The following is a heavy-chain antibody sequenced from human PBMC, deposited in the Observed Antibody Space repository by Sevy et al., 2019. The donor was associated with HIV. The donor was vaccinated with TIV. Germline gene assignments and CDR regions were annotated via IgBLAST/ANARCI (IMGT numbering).Heavy chain of an antibody. CDR3: ARDGGGTYCGGDCYSVDYYYGMDV. V-gene: IGHV3-53*01. J-gene: IGHJ6*02. D-gene: IGHD2-21*02. CDR1: VFTVSSNY. Sequence: GGSLRLSCAASVFTVSSNYTSWVRQAPGKGLEWVSVIYSGGSTYYADSVKGRFTISRDNSKNTLYLQMNSLRAEDTAVYYCARDGGGTYCGGDCYSVDYYYGMDVWGQGTTVTVSS. CDR2: IYSGGST.